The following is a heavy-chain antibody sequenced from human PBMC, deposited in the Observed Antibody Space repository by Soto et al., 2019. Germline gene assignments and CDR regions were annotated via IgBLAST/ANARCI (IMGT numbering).Heavy chain of an antibody. CDR1: GYSISSGYY. CDR2: IYHRGST. D-gene: IGHD2-8*01. Sequence: SATLSLTCAGSGYSISSGYYWGWIRQPPGKGLEWIGSIYHRGSTYYNPSLKSRVTISGDTSKNQFSLKLRSVTAADTAVYYCARELLMVYAAFSTWGQGTLVTVSS. J-gene: IGHJ5*02. CDR3: ARELLMVYAAFST. V-gene: IGHV4-38-2*02.